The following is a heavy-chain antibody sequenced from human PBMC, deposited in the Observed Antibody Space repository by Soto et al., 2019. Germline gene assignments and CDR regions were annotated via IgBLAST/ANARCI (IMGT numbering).Heavy chain of an antibody. D-gene: IGHD4-17*01. CDR1: GFTFGDYA. CDR3: TRDRPYGDYTDDAFDI. J-gene: IGHJ3*02. CDR2: IRSKAYGGTT. Sequence: GGSLRLSCTASGFTFGDYAMSWFRQAPGKGLEWVGFIRSKAYGGTTEYAASVKGRFTISRDDSKSIAYLQMNSLKTEDTAVYYCTRDRPYGDYTDDAFDIWGQGTMVTVSS. V-gene: IGHV3-49*03.